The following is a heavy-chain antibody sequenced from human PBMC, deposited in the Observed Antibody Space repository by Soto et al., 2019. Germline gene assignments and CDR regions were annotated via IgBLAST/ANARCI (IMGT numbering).Heavy chain of an antibody. Sequence: GGSLRLSCAASGFTFSKYAMSWVRQAPGKGLEWVSGISGSGGNTYYADSVKGRSTISRDNSKNTLYLQMNSLRAEDTAVYYCAKPLHYYYDISGYYLFDYWGQGTLVTVSS. CDR3: AKPLHYYYDISGYYLFDY. CDR1: GFTFSKYA. V-gene: IGHV3-23*01. CDR2: ISGSGGNT. J-gene: IGHJ4*02. D-gene: IGHD3-22*01.